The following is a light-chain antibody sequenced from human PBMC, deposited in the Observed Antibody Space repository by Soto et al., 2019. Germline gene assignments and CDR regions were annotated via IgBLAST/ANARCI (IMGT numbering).Light chain of an antibody. Sequence: DIVMTQSPLSLPVSPGEPASISCRSSQSLLHRNGYSSLDWYLQKPGQSPRLLIYLASTRASGVPDKCSASGSGTVFTLKISRVEAEDVGIYYCMQALQTPYSFGQGTKLEI. V-gene: IGKV2-28*01. CDR1: QSLLHRNGYSS. CDR2: LAS. CDR3: MQALQTPYS. J-gene: IGKJ2*01.